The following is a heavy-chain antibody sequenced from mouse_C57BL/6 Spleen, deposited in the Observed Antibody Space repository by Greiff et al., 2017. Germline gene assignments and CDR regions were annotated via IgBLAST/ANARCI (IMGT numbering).Heavy chain of an antibody. CDR2: IDPSDSET. D-gene: IGHD2-14*01. CDR1: GYTFTSYW. V-gene: IGHV1-52*01. Sequence: VQLQQPGAELVRPGSSVKLSCKASGYTFTSYWMHWVKQRPIQGLEWIGNIDPSDSETHYNQKFKDKATLTVDKSSSTAYMQLSSLTSEDSAVYYGARGGAIGNYGYFDVWGTGTTVTVSS. CDR3: ARGGAIGNYGYFDV. J-gene: IGHJ1*03.